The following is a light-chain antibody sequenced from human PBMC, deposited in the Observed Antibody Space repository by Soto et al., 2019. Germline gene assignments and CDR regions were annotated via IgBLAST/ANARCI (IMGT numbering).Light chain of an antibody. Sequence: QSALTQPASVSGSPGQSITISCTGTSSDVGGYNYVSWYQQHPGKAPKLMIYDVSNRPSGVSNRFSGSKSGNTASLTISGLQAEDEADYYCSSYTSSSPHNYVFGTGTKLTVL. V-gene: IGLV2-14*01. CDR2: DVS. CDR3: SSYTSSSPHNYV. CDR1: SSDVGGYNY. J-gene: IGLJ1*01.